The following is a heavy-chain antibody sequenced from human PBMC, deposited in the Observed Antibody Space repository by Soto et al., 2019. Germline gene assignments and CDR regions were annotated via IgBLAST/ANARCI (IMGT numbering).Heavy chain of an antibody. D-gene: IGHD3-10*01. J-gene: IGHJ6*03. V-gene: IGHV3-23*01. CDR1: GFTFSSYA. Sequence: GGSLRLSCAASGFTFSSYAMSWVRQAPGKGLEWVSAISGSGGSTYYADSVKGRFTISRDNSKNTLYLQMNSLRAEDTAVYYCAKEGFGELFRPYYYYYYMDVWGKGTTVTVSS. CDR2: ISGSGGST. CDR3: AKEGFGELFRPYYYYYYMDV.